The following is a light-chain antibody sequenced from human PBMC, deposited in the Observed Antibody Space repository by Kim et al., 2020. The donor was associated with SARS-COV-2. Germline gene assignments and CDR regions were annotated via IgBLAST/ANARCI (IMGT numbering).Light chain of an antibody. J-gene: IGKJ4*01. Sequence: PGESAPPSCRASHNIDINLAWYQQTPGQPPRLLIYDAAIRAAGIPDRFSGSGSGTDFTLTIGSLAPEDFAVYYCQQRGNWPPALTFGGGTKVDIK. V-gene: IGKV3-11*01. CDR1: HNIDIN. CDR3: QQRGNWPPALT. CDR2: DAA.